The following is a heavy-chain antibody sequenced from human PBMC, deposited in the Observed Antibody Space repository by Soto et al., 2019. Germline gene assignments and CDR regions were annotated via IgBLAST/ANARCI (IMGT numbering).Heavy chain of an antibody. CDR3: ATGARDIWGSYRNYYYYYYIDV. J-gene: IGHJ6*03. CDR1: GYTFTSYD. CDR2: MNPNSGNT. V-gene: IGHV1-8*01. D-gene: IGHD3-16*02. Sequence: ASVKVSCKASGYTFTSYDINWVRQATGQGLEWMGWMNPNSGNTGYAQKFQGRVTMTRNTSISTAYMELSSLRSEDTAVYYCATGARDIWGSYRNYYYYYYIDVWGKGTTVTVSS.